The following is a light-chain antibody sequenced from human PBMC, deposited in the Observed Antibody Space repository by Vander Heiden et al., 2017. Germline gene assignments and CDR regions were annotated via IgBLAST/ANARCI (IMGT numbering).Light chain of an antibody. J-gene: IGLJ3*02. CDR2: LDH. CDR1: SSNIGSHT. Sequence: QSVLTHPPSASGTPGPSLSLSCSGRSSNIGSHTVNWYQQYPGAAPKLLIYLDHQRPSGVADRFSGSKSGTSASLAISGLQYEDEADYYCAVRDDNLRAVVFGGGTKLTVL. V-gene: IGLV1-44*01. CDR3: AVRDDNLRAVV.